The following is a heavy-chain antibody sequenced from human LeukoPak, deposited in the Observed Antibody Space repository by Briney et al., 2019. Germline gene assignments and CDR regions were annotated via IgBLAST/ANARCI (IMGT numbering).Heavy chain of an antibody. J-gene: IGHJ6*02. CDR2: ISGSGGST. CDR3: AKSEYCSSTSCYRSYYYGMDV. Sequence: GGSLRLSCAASGFTFSSYAMSWVRQAPGKGRERVSAISGSGGSTYYADSVKGRFTISRDNSKNTLYLQMNSLRAEDTAVYYCAKSEYCSSTSCYRSYYYGMDVWGQGTTVTVSS. D-gene: IGHD2-2*01. CDR1: GFTFSSYA. V-gene: IGHV3-23*01.